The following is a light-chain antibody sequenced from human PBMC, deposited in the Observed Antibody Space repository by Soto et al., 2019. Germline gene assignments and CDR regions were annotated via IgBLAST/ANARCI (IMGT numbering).Light chain of an antibody. CDR1: SSDVGPYKY. J-gene: IGLJ1*01. CDR2: AVN. CDR3: SSYASGNIYV. V-gene: IGLV2-8*01. Sequence: QSALTQPPSASGSPGQSVTISCTGTSSDVGPYKYVSWYQQHPGKAPKLIIYAVNQRPSGVPDRFSGSKSGNTASLTVSRLQAEDEADYYCSSYASGNIYVFGTGTKVTVL.